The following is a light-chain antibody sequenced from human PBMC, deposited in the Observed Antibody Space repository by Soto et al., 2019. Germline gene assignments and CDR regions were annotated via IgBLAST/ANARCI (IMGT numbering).Light chain of an antibody. J-gene: IGLJ1*01. CDR2: EVS. V-gene: IGLV2-14*01. CDR1: SSDVGGYNY. CDR3: SSYTSSSTLV. Sequence: QSALTQPASVSGSPGQSITISFTGTSSDVGGYNYVSWYQQHPGKAPKLMIYEVSNRPSGVSNRFSGSKSGNTASLTISGLQAEDEADCYCSSYTSSSTLVFGTGTKVTVL.